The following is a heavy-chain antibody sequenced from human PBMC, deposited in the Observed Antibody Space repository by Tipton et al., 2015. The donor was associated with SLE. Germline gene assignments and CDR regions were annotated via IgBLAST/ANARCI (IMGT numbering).Heavy chain of an antibody. CDR1: GGSISSGRYY. V-gene: IGHV4-61*01. CDR2: IYFSGSA. D-gene: IGHD2-8*02. CDR3: ARGSCSGGVCYIDY. J-gene: IGHJ4*02. Sequence: TLSLTCTVSGGSISSGRYYWNWIRQPPGKGLEWIGYIYFSGSANYNHSLKSRVTISLDTSKNQFSLKLSSVTAADTAVYYCARGSCSGGVCYIDYWGQGTLVTFSS.